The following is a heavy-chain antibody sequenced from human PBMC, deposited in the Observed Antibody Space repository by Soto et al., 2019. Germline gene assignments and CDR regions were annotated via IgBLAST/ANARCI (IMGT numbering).Heavy chain of an antibody. J-gene: IGHJ6*02. Sequence: EVHLLDSGGGLVQPGGALRLSCSASGFIFSSSAMNWVRQAPGKGLEWVSAISGSGGSIYYADSVKGRFTISRDNSKTTLYLQMDSLRAEDTAVYYCAKGGGDSLRYGMDVWGQGTTVTVSS. D-gene: IGHD2-21*02. V-gene: IGHV3-23*01. CDR3: AKGGGDSLRYGMDV. CDR2: ISGSGGSI. CDR1: GFIFSSSA.